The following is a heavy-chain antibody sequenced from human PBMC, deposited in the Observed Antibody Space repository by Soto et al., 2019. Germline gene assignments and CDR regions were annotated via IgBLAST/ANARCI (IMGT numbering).Heavy chain of an antibody. CDR3: AADWGVVAATYYYGMDV. CDR1: GFTFTSSA. V-gene: IGHV1-58*01. J-gene: IGHJ6*02. CDR2: IVVGSGNT. Sequence: EIKHSAASVKVSCKASGFTFTSSAVQWVRQARGQRLEWIGWIVVGSGNTNYAQKFQERVTITRDMSTSTAYMELSSLRSEDTAVYYCAADWGVVAATYYYGMDVWGQGTTVTVSS. D-gene: IGHD2-15*01.